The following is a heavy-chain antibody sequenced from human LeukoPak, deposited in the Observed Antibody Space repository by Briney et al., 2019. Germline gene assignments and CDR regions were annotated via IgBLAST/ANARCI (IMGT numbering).Heavy chain of an antibody. V-gene: IGHV1-18*01. J-gene: IGHJ5*02. D-gene: IGHD3-9*01. Sequence: ASVKVSCKASGYTFTSDGISWVRQAPGQGLEWMGWISAYNGNTNYAQKLQGRVTMTTDTSTSTAYMELRSLRSDDTAVYYCARAGYDILTGYYKNWFDPWGQGTLVTVSS. CDR1: GYTFTSDG. CDR2: ISAYNGNT. CDR3: ARAGYDILTGYYKNWFDP.